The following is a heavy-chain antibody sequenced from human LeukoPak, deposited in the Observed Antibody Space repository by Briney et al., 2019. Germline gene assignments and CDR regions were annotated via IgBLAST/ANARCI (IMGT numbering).Heavy chain of an antibody. CDR2: LSYDGSNK. D-gene: IGHD6-19*01. CDR3: AKEDSSGSNLDY. V-gene: IGHV3-30*18. CDR1: GFTFSSYG. J-gene: IGHJ4*02. Sequence: GGSMRLSCAASGFTFSSYGMHWVRQAPGKGLEWVAVLSYDGSNKYYADSVKGRFTISRDTSKNTLSLQMNSLRAEDTAVYYCAKEDSSGSNLDYWGQGTLVTVSS.